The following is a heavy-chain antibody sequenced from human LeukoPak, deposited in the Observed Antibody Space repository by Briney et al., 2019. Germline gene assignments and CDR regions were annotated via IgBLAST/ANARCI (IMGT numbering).Heavy chain of an antibody. CDR2: IIPILGIA. J-gene: IGHJ4*02. Sequence: SVKVSCKASGGTFSSYAISWVRQAPGQGLEWMGRIIPILGIANYAQKFQGRVTITADKSTSTAYMELSSLRSEDTAVYYCARGTLAAAGVGGFDYWGQGTLVTVSS. D-gene: IGHD6-13*01. V-gene: IGHV1-69*04. CDR3: ARGTLAAAGVGGFDY. CDR1: GGTFSSYA.